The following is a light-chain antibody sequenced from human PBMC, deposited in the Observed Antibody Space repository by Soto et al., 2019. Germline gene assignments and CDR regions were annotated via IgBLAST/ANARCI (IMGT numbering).Light chain of an antibody. V-gene: IGKV3-20*01. Sequence: EVVLTQSPGTLSLSPGERATLSCRASQSVSTTYLAWYQQKPGQSPRLLIYSTSSRATGIPDRFSGSGSGTDFTLTISRLEPEDFAVYSCQQYGSSPNTFGQGTKLEI. J-gene: IGKJ2*01. CDR1: QSVSTTY. CDR3: QQYGSSPNT. CDR2: STS.